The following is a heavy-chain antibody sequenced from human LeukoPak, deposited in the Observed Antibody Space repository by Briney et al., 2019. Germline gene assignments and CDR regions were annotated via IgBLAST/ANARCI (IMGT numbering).Heavy chain of an antibody. J-gene: IGHJ3*02. CDR2: IKKDGSEK. D-gene: IGHD2-15*01. CDR3: ARGGLYWHI. Sequence: GGSLRLSCAASGITLSTYWMRWVRQAPGKGVKCVTNIKKDGSEKNYVDPVKGRFTISRDNARNSLYLQMESLRAEDRALYYCARGGLYWHIWGQGTMVTVSS. V-gene: IGHV3-7*04. CDR1: GITLSTYW.